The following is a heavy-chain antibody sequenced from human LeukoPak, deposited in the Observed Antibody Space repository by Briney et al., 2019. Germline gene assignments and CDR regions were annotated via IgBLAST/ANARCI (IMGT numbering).Heavy chain of an antibody. Sequence: PSETLSLTCTVSGGSISSYYWSWIRQPPGKGLEWIGYIYYSGSTNYNPSLKSRVTISVDTSKNQFSLKLSSVTAADTAVYYCARQGDCSSTSCLYGWFDPWGQGALVTVSS. CDR2: IYYSGST. CDR1: GGSISSYY. J-gene: IGHJ5*02. V-gene: IGHV4-59*01. CDR3: ARQGDCSSTSCLYGWFDP. D-gene: IGHD2-2*01.